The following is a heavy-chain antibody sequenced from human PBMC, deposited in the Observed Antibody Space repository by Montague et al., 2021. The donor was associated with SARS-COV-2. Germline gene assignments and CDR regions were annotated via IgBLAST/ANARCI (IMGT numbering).Heavy chain of an antibody. CDR1: GGSISSSSYY. Sequence: SETLSLTCTVSGGSISSSSYYWGWIRQPPGKGLEWIGSIYYSGSTYYNPSLKSRVTISVDTSKNQFSLKLSSVTAADAAVHYCARQVGSNDRYCFDHWGQGTLVTVSS. D-gene: IGHD2-8*01. CDR2: IYYSGST. J-gene: IGHJ4*02. CDR3: ARQVGSNDRYCFDH. V-gene: IGHV4-39*01.